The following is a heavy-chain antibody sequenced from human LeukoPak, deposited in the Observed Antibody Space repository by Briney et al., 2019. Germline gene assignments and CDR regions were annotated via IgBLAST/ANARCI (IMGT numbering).Heavy chain of an antibody. D-gene: IGHD3-10*01. Sequence: GASVKVSCKASGGTFSSYAISWVRQAPGQGLEWMGGIIPIFGTANYAQKFQGRVTITADESTSTAYMELSSLRSEDTAVYYCARTYGSGSYQYYYYYYMDVWGKGTTVTISS. V-gene: IGHV1-69*13. CDR3: ARTYGSGSYQYYYYYYMDV. CDR1: GGTFSSYA. CDR2: IIPIFGTA. J-gene: IGHJ6*03.